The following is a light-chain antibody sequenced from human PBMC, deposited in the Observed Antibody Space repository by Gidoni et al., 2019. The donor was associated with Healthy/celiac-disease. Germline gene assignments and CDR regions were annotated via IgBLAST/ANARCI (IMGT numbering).Light chain of an antibody. CDR3: QQYNSYSYT. V-gene: IGKV1-5*03. CDR1: QSISSG. J-gene: IGKJ2*01. Sequence: DIQMTQSPSTLSASVGDRVTITCRASQSISSGLAWYQQKHGKAPKLLTYKAASLESGVPSRFSGSGFGTEFTLTISSLQPDDFATYYCQQYNSYSYTFGQGTKLEIK. CDR2: KAA.